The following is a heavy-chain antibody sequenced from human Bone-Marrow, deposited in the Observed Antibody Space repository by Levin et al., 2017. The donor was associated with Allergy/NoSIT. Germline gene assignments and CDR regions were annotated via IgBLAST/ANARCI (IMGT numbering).Heavy chain of an antibody. V-gene: IGHV1-24*01. Sequence: RGESLKISCKVSGYTLTELSMHWVRQAPGKGLEWMGGFDPEGGETIFAQKFQGRVTMTEDTSIDTAYMELSSLRSEDTAVYYCATAAHCGGGGCYFYFDHWGQGTLVTVSS. CDR3: ATAAHCGGGGCYFYFDH. CDR2: FDPEGGET. D-gene: IGHD2-15*01. J-gene: IGHJ4*02. CDR1: GYTLTELS.